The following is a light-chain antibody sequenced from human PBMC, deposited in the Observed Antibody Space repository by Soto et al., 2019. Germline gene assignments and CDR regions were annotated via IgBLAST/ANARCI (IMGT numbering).Light chain of an antibody. J-gene: IGKJ4*01. CDR1: QTVFNN. CDR3: QQYGALPLT. CDR2: AAS. V-gene: IGKV3-15*01. Sequence: EIVVTQSPVTLSVSPGERATLSCRASQTVFNNLAWYQQKPGQAPRLLIYAASTRATGIPARFSGSWSGTDFTLTINSLQSEDFGIYYCQQYGALPLTFGGGTKVDIK.